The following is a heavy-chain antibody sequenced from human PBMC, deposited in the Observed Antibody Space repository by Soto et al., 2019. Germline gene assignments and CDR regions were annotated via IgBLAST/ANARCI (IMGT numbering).Heavy chain of an antibody. CDR3: ARDWGSGENGMDV. Sequence: QVQLQESGPGLVKPSQTLSLTCTVSGGSISSGGYYWSWIRQHPGKGLEWIGYIYYSGSTYYNPSLKRRVTISVDTSKNQCALKLSSVTAADTAVYYCARDWGSGENGMDVWGQGTTVTVSS. J-gene: IGHJ6*02. CDR2: IYYSGST. D-gene: IGHD3-10*01. CDR1: GGSISSGGYY. V-gene: IGHV4-31*03.